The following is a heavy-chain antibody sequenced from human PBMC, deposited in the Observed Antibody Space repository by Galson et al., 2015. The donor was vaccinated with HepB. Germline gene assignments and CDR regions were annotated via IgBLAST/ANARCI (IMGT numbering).Heavy chain of an antibody. J-gene: IGHJ3*02. Sequence: SLRLSCAASGFTFSNAWMSWVRQAPGKGLEWVGRIKSKTDGGTTDYAAPVKGRFTISRDDSKNTLYLQMNSLKTEDTAVYYCTTGNNNYYGSGSYYNSRTDAFDIWGQGTMVTVSS. D-gene: IGHD3-10*01. CDR1: GFTFSNAW. V-gene: IGHV3-15*01. CDR3: TTGNNNYYGSGSYYNSRTDAFDI. CDR2: IKSKTDGGTT.